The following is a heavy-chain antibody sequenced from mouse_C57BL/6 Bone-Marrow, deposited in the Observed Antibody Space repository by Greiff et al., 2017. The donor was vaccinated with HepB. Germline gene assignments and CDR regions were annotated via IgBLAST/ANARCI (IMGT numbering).Heavy chain of an antibody. CDR3: ARGPIYYGNYWYFDV. V-gene: IGHV1-69*01. J-gene: IGHJ1*03. D-gene: IGHD2-1*01. Sequence: VQLQQPGAELVMPGASVKLSCKASGYTFTSYWMHWVKQRPGQGLEWIGEIDPSDSYTNYNQKFKGTSTLTVDKSSSTAYMQLSSLTSEDSAVYYCARGPIYYGNYWYFDVWGTGTTVTVSS. CDR1: GYTFTSYW. CDR2: IDPSDSYT.